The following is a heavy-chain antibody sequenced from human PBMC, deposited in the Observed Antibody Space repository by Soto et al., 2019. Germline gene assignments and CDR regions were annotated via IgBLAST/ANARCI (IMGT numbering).Heavy chain of an antibody. Sequence: EVQLVESGGGLVQPGGSLRLSCAASGFTFSSYSMNWVRQAPGKGLEWVSYISSSSSTINYADSVKGRFTISRDNAKNSLYLQMNSLRAEDTAVYYCARVARHSLLDPFDYWGQGTLVTVSS. V-gene: IGHV3-48*01. CDR2: ISSSSSTI. CDR3: ARVARHSLLDPFDY. CDR1: GFTFSSYS. J-gene: IGHJ4*02. D-gene: IGHD3-3*01.